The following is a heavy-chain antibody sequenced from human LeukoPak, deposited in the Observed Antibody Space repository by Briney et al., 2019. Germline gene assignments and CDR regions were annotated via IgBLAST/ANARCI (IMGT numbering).Heavy chain of an antibody. D-gene: IGHD3-22*01. J-gene: IGHJ4*02. CDR1: GCTFSGYY. Sequence: ASVKDSCKASGCTFSGYYMHWVRQAPGHGLEWMGWINPKTLGTNYAQKFRGRVTMTRDTSITTVYMELSSLRSDDTAVYFCARDRLSDDSCGYYYFWGQGTLVTVST. V-gene: IGHV1-2*02. CDR3: ARDRLSDDSCGYYYF. CDR2: INPKTLGT.